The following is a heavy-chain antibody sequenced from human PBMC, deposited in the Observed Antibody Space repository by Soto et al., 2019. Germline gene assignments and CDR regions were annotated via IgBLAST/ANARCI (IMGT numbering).Heavy chain of an antibody. D-gene: IGHD3-3*01. J-gene: IGHJ4*02. CDR2: INSDGSST. CDR3: ARAGPDYDFWSGYYNY. CDR1: GFTFSSYW. Sequence: PGGSLRLSCAASGFTFSSYWMHWVRQAPGKGLVWVSRINSDGSSTSYADSVKGRFTISRDNAKNTLYLQMNSLRAEDTAVYYCARAGPDYDFWSGYYNYWGQGTLVTVSS. V-gene: IGHV3-74*01.